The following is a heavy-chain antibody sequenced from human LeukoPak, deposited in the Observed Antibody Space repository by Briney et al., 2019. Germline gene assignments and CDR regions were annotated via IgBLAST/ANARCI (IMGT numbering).Heavy chain of an antibody. Sequence: PGGSLRLSCAASGFTFSSFSMNWVRQAPGKGLEWVSSISSSSSYIYYADSVKGRFTISRDNAKNTLYLQMYSLRVEDTAVYYCAREAISTGAWYMDVWGKGTTVTVSS. CDR2: ISSSSSYI. CDR1: GFTFSSFS. V-gene: IGHV3-21*06. CDR3: AREAISTGAWYMDV. D-gene: IGHD3-9*01. J-gene: IGHJ6*03.